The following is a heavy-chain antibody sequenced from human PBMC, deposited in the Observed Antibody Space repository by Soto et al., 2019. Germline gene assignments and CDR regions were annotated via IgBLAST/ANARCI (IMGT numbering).Heavy chain of an antibody. CDR2: INPNSGGT. CDR3: ARGRVAGTGDYYYYMDV. Sequence: ASVKVSCKASGYTFTGYYMHWVRQAPGQGLEWMGWINPNSGGTNYAQKFQGWVTMTRDTSISTAYMELSRLRSDDTAVYYCARGRVAGTGDYYYYMDVWGKGTTVTVSS. J-gene: IGHJ6*03. V-gene: IGHV1-2*04. D-gene: IGHD6-19*01. CDR1: GYTFTGYY.